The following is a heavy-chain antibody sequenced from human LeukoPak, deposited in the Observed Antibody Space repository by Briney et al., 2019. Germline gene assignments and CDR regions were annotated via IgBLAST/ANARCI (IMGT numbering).Heavy chain of an antibody. D-gene: IGHD5-12*01. CDR3: AIRKSGNAIDY. CDR1: GFAVSSNY. J-gene: IGHJ4*02. V-gene: IGHV3-66*01. CDR2: IYSGGST. Sequence: GGSLRLSCAASGFAVSSNYMSWVRQAPGKGLEWVAVIYSGGSTNYADSVKGRFTFSRDNSKNTLYLLMNSLRAEDTAVYYCAIRKSGNAIDYWGQGTLVAVSP.